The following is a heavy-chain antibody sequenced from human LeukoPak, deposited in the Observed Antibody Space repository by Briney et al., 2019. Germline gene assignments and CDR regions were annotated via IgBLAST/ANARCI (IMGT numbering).Heavy chain of an antibody. Sequence: GGSLRLSCAASGFTFSSYAMSWVRQAPGKGLEWVSGISWNSGSIGYADSVKGRFTISRDNAKNSLYLQMNSLRAEDTALYYCAKGPYGDYVYFDYWGQGTLVTVSS. CDR1: GFTFSSYA. CDR2: ISWNSGSI. CDR3: AKGPYGDYVYFDY. V-gene: IGHV3-9*01. D-gene: IGHD4-17*01. J-gene: IGHJ4*02.